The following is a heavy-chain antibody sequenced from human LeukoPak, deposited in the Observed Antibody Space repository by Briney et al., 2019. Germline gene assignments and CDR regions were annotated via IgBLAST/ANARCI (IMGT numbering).Heavy chain of an antibody. CDR2: ISGSGGST. J-gene: IGHJ4*02. V-gene: IGHV3-23*01. D-gene: IGHD2-15*01. Sequence: GGSLRLSCAASGFTFSSYAMSWVRQAPGKGLEWVSAISGSGGSTYYADSVKGRFTISRANSKNTLYLQMNSLRAEDTAVYYCAKDRCSGGSCYFDYWGQGTLVTVSS. CDR3: AKDRCSGGSCYFDY. CDR1: GFTFSSYA.